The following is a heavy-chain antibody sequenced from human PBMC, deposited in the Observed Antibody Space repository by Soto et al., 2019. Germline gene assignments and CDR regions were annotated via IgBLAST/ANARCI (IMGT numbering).Heavy chain of an antibody. V-gene: IGHV3-23*01. CDR1: GFTFSSYA. CDR3: AKDRSSSPYYFDY. J-gene: IGHJ4*02. D-gene: IGHD6-13*01. CDR2: ISGSGGST. Sequence: EVQLLESGGGLVQPGGSLRLSCPASGFTFSSYAMSWVRQAPGKGLEWVSAISGSGGSTYYADSVKGRFTISRDNSKNTLYLQMNSLRAEDTAVYYCAKDRSSSPYYFDYWGQGTLVTVSS.